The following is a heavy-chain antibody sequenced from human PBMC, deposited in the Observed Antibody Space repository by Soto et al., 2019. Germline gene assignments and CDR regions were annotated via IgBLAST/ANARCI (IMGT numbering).Heavy chain of an antibody. CDR3: ARQGKYCSGGSCHTFDY. J-gene: IGHJ4*02. CDR2: IYLSGST. D-gene: IGHD2-15*01. Sequence: SETLSLTCSVSGDSVSSYYWSWIRQPPGKGLEWIGDIYLSGSTNYNPSLKSRVTISVDKSKNQFSLKLSSVTAADTAVYYCARQGKYCSGGSCHTFDYWGQGTLVTVS. CDR1: GDSVSSYY. V-gene: IGHV4-59*08.